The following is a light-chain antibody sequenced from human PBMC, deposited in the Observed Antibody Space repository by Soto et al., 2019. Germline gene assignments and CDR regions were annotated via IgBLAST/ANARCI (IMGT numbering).Light chain of an antibody. CDR2: DVN. V-gene: IGLV2-8*01. J-gene: IGLJ2*01. CDR1: SSDVGGYNY. CDR3: ISYAGSNKPA. Sequence: QSALTQPPSASGSPGQSVAISCSGTSSDVGGYNYVSWYQQHPGKAPKLMIYDVNKRPSGVPDRFSGSKSGNTASLTVSGLQADDEADYYCISYAGSNKPAFGGGTKPPS.